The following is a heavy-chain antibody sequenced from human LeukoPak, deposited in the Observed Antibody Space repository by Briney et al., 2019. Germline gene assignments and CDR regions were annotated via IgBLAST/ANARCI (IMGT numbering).Heavy chain of an antibody. D-gene: IGHD1-26*01. CDR3: ARHGKLSASRNWFDP. J-gene: IGHJ5*02. CDR2: IYPDDFDT. CDR1: GYSFTSYW. Sequence: PGESLKISCKASGYSFTSYWIAWVRQMHGTGLEWMGVIYPDDFDTSYSPSFQGQVTISADKSISTAFLQWSSLKASVTAIYYCARHGKLSASRNWFDPWGQGTLVTVSS. V-gene: IGHV5-51*01.